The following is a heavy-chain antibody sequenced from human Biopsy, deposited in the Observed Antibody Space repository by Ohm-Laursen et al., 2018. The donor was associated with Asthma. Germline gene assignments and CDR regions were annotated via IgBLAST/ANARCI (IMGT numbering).Heavy chain of an antibody. Sequence: SDTLSFTGTVSGGSMSSRSYSWGWIRQRPGRGLEWIGSISYTGNTDIPSLRSRVTLSVDTSKNNFSLKLTSVTAADTAVFYCARHWNCGSFFDYWGQGMLVTVSS. V-gene: IGHV4-39*01. CDR3: ARHWNCGSFFDY. CDR1: GGSMSSRSYS. D-gene: IGHD1-7*01. CDR2: ISYTGNT. J-gene: IGHJ4*02.